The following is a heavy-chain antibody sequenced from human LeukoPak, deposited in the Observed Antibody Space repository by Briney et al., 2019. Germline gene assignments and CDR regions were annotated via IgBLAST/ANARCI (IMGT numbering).Heavy chain of an antibody. V-gene: IGHV1-69*04. CDR1: GGTFSSYA. CDR3: ARDATTNPYYYDSSGYYAPMKYFDY. Sequence: VASVKVSCKASGGTFSSYAISWVRQAPGQGLEWMGRIIPILGIANYAQKFQGRVTITADKSTSTAYMELSSLRSEDTAVYYCARDATTNPYYYDSSGYYAPMKYFDYWGQGTLVTVSS. CDR2: IIPILGIA. J-gene: IGHJ4*02. D-gene: IGHD3-22*01.